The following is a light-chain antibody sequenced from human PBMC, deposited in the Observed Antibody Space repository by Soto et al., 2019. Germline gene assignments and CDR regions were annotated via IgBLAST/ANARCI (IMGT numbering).Light chain of an antibody. CDR1: QSLSINS. CDR2: GAS. CDR3: QQYDGSPLT. V-gene: IGKV3-20*01. J-gene: IGKJ3*01. Sequence: EIVLTQSPGTLSLSPGERATLSCRASQSLSINSLAWYQQKPGQSPRLLVYGASTRDTGIPDRFRGSGSGTDFALTISSLEPEDFAMYFCQQYDGSPLTFCPGTKVDIK.